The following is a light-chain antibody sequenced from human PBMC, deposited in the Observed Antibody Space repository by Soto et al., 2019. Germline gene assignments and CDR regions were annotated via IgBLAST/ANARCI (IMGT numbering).Light chain of an antibody. CDR2: DVS. CDR3: CAYAGSFIFV. CDR1: SSDVGTFKY. V-gene: IGLV2-11*01. Sequence: QSALAQPRSVSGSPGQSVTISCTGASSDVGTFKYVTWYQQHPGKAPKLMTYDVSKRPSGVPDRLSGSKSGNTAALTISGLQAEDEADYYCCAYAGSFIFVFGTGTKV. J-gene: IGLJ1*01.